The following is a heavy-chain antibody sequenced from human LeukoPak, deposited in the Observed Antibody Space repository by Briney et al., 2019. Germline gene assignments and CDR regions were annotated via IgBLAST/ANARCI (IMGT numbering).Heavy chain of an antibody. J-gene: IGHJ4*02. Sequence: GGSLRLSCAASGFTFSSYWMHWVRHAAGKGRVWVSRINSDGSSTRYADSVKGRFTISRDNAKNTLYLQMNSLRAEDTAVYYCARDREGYFDYWGQGTLVTVSS. D-gene: IGHD1-26*01. V-gene: IGHV3-74*01. CDR2: INSDGSST. CDR3: ARDREGYFDY. CDR1: GFTFSSYW.